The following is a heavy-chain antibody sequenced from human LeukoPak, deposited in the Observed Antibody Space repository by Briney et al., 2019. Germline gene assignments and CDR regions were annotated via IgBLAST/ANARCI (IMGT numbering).Heavy chain of an antibody. Sequence: SGTLSLTCTVSGGSISSYYWSWIRQPPGKGLEWIGYIYYSGSTNYNPSLKSRVTISVDTSKNQFSLKLSSVTAADTAVYYCARQNFWSGYSSFFDYWGQGTLVTVSS. D-gene: IGHD3-3*01. CDR3: ARQNFWSGYSSFFDY. V-gene: IGHV4-59*08. CDR1: GGSISSYY. J-gene: IGHJ4*02. CDR2: IYYSGST.